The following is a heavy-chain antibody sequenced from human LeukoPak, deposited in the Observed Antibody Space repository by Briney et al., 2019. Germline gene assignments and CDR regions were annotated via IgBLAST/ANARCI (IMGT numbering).Heavy chain of an antibody. CDR2: ISSSSSYI. J-gene: IGHJ3*02. V-gene: IGHV3-21*01. CDR1: GFTFSSYS. CDR3: ARDGNWNIDAFDI. D-gene: IGHD1/OR15-1a*01. Sequence: GRSLRLSCAASGFTFSSYSMNWVRQAPGKGLEWVSSISSSSSYIYYADSVKGRFTISRDNAKNSLYLQMNSLRAEDTAVYYCARDGNWNIDAFDIWGQGTMVTVSS.